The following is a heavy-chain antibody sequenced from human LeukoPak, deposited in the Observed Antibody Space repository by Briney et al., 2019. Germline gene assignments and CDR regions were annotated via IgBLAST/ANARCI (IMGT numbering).Heavy chain of an antibody. CDR2: ISGSGGST. Sequence: GGSLRLSCAASGFTFSSYAMSWVRQAPGKGLEWVSAISGSGGSTYYADSVKGRFTISRDNSKNTLYLQMNSLRAEDTALYYCAKDIRGSLASPFDYWGQGTLVTVSS. CDR1: GFTFSSYA. V-gene: IGHV3-23*01. J-gene: IGHJ4*02. CDR3: AKDIRGSLASPFDY. D-gene: IGHD2-15*01.